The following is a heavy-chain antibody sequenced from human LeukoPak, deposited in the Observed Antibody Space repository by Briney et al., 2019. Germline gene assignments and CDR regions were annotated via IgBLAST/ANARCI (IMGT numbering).Heavy chain of an antibody. Sequence: ASVKVSCKVSGYTFTSYGISWVRQAPGQGLEWMGWISAYNGNTNYAQKLQGRVTMTTDTSTSTAYMELRSLRSDDTAVYYCARDSSDYYDSSGYYYYWGQGTLVTVSS. J-gene: IGHJ4*02. CDR3: ARDSSDYYDSSGYYYY. CDR2: ISAYNGNT. CDR1: GYTFTSYG. V-gene: IGHV1-18*01. D-gene: IGHD3-22*01.